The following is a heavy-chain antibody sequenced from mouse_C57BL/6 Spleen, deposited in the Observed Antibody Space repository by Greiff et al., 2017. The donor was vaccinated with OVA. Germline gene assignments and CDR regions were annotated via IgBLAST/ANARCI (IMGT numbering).Heavy chain of an antibody. Sequence: QVQLKQPGAELVRPGSSVKLSCKASGYTFTSYWMHWVKQRPIQGLEWIGNIDPSDSETHYNQKFKDKATLTVDKSSSTAYMQLSSLTSEDSAVYYCARIDSSGYHYWGQGTTLTVSS. CDR3: ARIDSSGYHY. CDR1: GYTFTSYW. J-gene: IGHJ2*01. D-gene: IGHD3-2*02. V-gene: IGHV1-52*01. CDR2: IDPSDSET.